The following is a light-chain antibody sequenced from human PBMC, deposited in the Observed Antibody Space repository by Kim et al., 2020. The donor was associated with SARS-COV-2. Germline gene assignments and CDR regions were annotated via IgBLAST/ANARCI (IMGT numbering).Light chain of an antibody. V-gene: IGKV3-15*01. CDR3: QQYHNWPPLT. J-gene: IGKJ4*01. CDR1: QSVGSY. Sequence: EIVLTQSPASLSVSPGERVTLTCRASQSVGSYIAWYQQKPGQAPTLLIYGASARATGLPARFSGNGSGTEFTLTITSLQSEDFAVYYCQQYHNWPPLTFGGGTKVDIK. CDR2: GAS.